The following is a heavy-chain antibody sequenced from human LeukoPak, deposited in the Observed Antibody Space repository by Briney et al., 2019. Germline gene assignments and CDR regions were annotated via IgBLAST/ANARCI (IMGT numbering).Heavy chain of an antibody. CDR2: IYHSGST. CDR1: GYSISSGYY. J-gene: IGHJ3*02. Sequence: SETLSLTCAVSGYSISSGYYWGWIRQPPGKGLEWIGSIYHSGSTYYNPSLKSRVTISVDTSKNQFSLKRSSVTAADTAVYYCARHFNGQWELLENAFDIWGQGTMVTVSS. V-gene: IGHV4-38-2*01. CDR3: ARHFNGQWELLENAFDI. D-gene: IGHD1-26*01.